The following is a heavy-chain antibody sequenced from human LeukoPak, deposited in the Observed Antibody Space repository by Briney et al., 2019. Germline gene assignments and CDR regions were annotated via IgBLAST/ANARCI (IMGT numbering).Heavy chain of an antibody. CDR3: ARDTYYYGSGSYYRVFDY. CDR1: GGSISSYY. V-gene: IGHV4-4*07. J-gene: IGHJ4*02. D-gene: IGHD3-10*01. Sequence: PSETLSLTCTVSGGSISSYYWSWIRQPAGKGLEWIGRIYTSGSTNYNPSLKSRVTMSVDTSKNQFSLKLSSVTAADTAVYYCARDTYYYGSGSYYRVFDYWGQGTLVTVSS. CDR2: IYTSGST.